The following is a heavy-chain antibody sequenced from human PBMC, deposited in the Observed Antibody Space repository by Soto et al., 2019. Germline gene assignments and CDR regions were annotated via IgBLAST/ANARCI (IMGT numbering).Heavy chain of an antibody. D-gene: IGHD2-15*01. V-gene: IGHV4-31*03. Sequence: PSETLSLTCTVSGGSISSGGYYWIWIRQHPGKGLEWIGYIYYSGSTYYNPSLKSRVTISVDTSKNQFSLKLSSVTAADTAVYYCARELASVVADSVGGMDVWGQGTTVTVSS. CDR2: IYYSGST. J-gene: IGHJ6*02. CDR1: GGSISSGGYY. CDR3: ARELASVVADSVGGMDV.